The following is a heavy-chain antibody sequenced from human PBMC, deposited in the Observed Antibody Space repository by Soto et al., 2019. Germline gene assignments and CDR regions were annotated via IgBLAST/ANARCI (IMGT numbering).Heavy chain of an antibody. Sequence: PGGSLRLSCAASGFTFSSYAMSWVRQAPVKGLEWVSAISGSGGSTYYADSVKGRFTISRDNSKNTLYLQMNSLRAEDTAVYYCAKDEGESTRYCTKGVCDTEYYYYMDVWGKGNTVTVAS. J-gene: IGHJ6*03. D-gene: IGHD2-8*01. CDR1: GFTFSSYA. CDR2: ISGSGGST. CDR3: AKDEGESTRYCTKGVCDTEYYYYMDV. V-gene: IGHV3-23*01.